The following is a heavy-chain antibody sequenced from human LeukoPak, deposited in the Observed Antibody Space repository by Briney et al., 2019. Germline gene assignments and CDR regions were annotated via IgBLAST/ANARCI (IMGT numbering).Heavy chain of an antibody. V-gene: IGHV3-30*18. CDR2: ISYDGSNK. J-gene: IGHJ6*02. CDR1: AFTFCSYG. CDR3: AKDQGDSSGTYYYYYGMDV. D-gene: IGHD3-22*01. Sequence: GGSLRLSCAASAFTFCSYGMHWVRQAPGKGLEWVTVISYDGSNKYYADSVKGRFTISRDNSKNTLYLQMNSLRAEDTAVYYCAKDQGDSSGTYYYYYGMDVWGQGTTVTVSS.